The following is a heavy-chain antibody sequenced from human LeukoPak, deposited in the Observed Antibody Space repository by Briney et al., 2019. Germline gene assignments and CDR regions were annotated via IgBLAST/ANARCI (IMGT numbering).Heavy chain of an antibody. CDR3: ARDSGFGELVAYYFDY. CDR2: IWYDGSTK. CDR1: GFNFSNYA. V-gene: IGHV3-33*01. Sequence: PGRSLRLSCAASGFNFSNYAMHWVRQVPGKGLEWVAVIWYDGSTKFYANYVKGRFTVSRDNSKNTLYLQMNILRPEDTAIYYCARDSGFGELVAYYFDYWGQGTLVTVSS. D-gene: IGHD3-10*01. J-gene: IGHJ4*02.